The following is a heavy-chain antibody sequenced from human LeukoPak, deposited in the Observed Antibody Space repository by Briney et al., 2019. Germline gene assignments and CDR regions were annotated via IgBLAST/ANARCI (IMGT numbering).Heavy chain of an antibody. CDR1: GFTFSSYA. CDR3: AKAGGGSSYSGLDY. J-gene: IGHJ4*02. CDR2: FSGSGAST. V-gene: IGHV3-23*01. Sequence: GGSLRLSCVASGFTFSSYAMSWVRQAPGKGLEWVSSFSGSGASTYFADSVEGRFTISRDNSRNTLYLQINSLRADDTAVYYCAKAGGGSSYSGLDYWGQGTLVTVSS. D-gene: IGHD2-15*01.